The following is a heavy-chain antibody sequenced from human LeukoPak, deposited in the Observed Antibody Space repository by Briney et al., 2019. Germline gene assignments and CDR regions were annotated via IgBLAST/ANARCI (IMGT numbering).Heavy chain of an antibody. CDR3: AKPDVSGYYYYFGN. CDR2: ISGSGGST. D-gene: IGHD3-22*01. Sequence: GGSLRLSCVASGFTFRSSVMSWVRQAPGKGLEWVSGISGSGGSTNYADSVKGRFTISRDYSRNILCLQMNSLRAEDTAIYYCAKPDVSGYYYYFGNWGQGTLVTVSS. J-gene: IGHJ4*02. CDR1: GFTFRSSV. V-gene: IGHV3-23*01.